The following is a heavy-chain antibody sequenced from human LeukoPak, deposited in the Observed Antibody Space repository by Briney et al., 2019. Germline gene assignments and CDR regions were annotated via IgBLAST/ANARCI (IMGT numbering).Heavy chain of an antibody. D-gene: IGHD5-12*01. V-gene: IGHV4-38-2*02. CDR1: GYSISSGYY. CDR3: ASYGYSGYDFPFDY. CDR2: IYHSGST. Sequence: PSETLSLTCTVSGYSISSGYYWGWIQQPPGKGLEWIGSIYHSGSTYYNPSLKSRVTISVDASKNQFSLKLSSVTAADTAVYYCASYGYSGYDFPFDYWGQGTLVTVSS. J-gene: IGHJ4*02.